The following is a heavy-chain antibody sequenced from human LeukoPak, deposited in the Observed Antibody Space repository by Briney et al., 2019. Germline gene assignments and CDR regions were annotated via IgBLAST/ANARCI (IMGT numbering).Heavy chain of an antibody. D-gene: IGHD2-15*01. J-gene: IGHJ4*02. CDR3: AREGCSGGSCYYDY. Sequence: GVLRLSCAASGFTFSSYGMSWVRQAPGKGLEWVSAISGSGGSTYYADSVKGRFTISRDNSKNTLYLQMNSLRAEDTAVYYCAREGCSGGSCYYDYWGQGTLVTVSS. CDR2: ISGSGGST. V-gene: IGHV3-23*01. CDR1: GFTFSSYG.